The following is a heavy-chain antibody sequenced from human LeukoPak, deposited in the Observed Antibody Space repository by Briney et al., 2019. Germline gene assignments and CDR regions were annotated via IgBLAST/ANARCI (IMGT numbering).Heavy chain of an antibody. J-gene: IGHJ4*02. D-gene: IGHD3-9*01. CDR2: ISSSSSTI. Sequence: GGSLRLSCAASGFTFSSYSMNWVRQAPGKGLEWVSYISSSSSTIYYADSVKGRFTISRDNAKNSLYLQMNSLRAEDTAVYYCARYLTHRWRGLDYWGQGTLVTVSS. CDR1: GFTFSSYS. CDR3: ARYLTHRWRGLDY. V-gene: IGHV3-48*01.